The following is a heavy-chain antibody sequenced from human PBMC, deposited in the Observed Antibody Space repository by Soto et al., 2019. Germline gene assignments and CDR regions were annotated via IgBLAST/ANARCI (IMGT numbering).Heavy chain of an antibody. V-gene: IGHV1-8*01. Sequence: ASVKVSCKASGYTFTNNDVSWVRQATGQGLEWMGWMNPGSGDTGYAQKFQGRVTMTRDISIATAYMELNSLTSEDTAIYYCARMESFGSLNWFDPWGQGNLVTVSS. J-gene: IGHJ5*02. CDR1: GYTFTNND. CDR3: ARMESFGSLNWFDP. D-gene: IGHD5-18*01. CDR2: MNPGSGDT.